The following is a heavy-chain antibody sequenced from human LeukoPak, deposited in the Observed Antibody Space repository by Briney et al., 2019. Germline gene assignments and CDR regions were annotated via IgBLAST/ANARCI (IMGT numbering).Heavy chain of an antibody. D-gene: IGHD3-10*01. J-gene: IGHJ4*02. CDR1: GGSTSSSSYY. Sequence: SETLSLTRTVSGGSTSSSSYYWGWIRQPPGKGLEWVGSIYYSGNTYYNPSLKSRVTISVDTSKNQFSLKLSSVTAADTAVYYCARDVYYGSGSYSYWGQGTLVTVSS. CDR3: ARDVYYGSGSYSY. V-gene: IGHV4-39*07. CDR2: IYYSGNT.